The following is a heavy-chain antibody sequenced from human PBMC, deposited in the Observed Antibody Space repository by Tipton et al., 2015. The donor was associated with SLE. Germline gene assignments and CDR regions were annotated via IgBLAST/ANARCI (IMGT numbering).Heavy chain of an antibody. D-gene: IGHD4-23*01. Sequence: QVQLVQSGAEVKKPGSSVKVSCKASGGTFSSYAISWVRQAPGQGLERMGGIIPIFGTANYAQKFRGRITMTRDTSTSTVYVEVSSLRSDDTAMYYCTREFHGGGHDYWGQGTLVTVSS. V-gene: IGHV1-69*06. J-gene: IGHJ4*02. CDR1: GGTFSSYA. CDR2: IIPIFGTA. CDR3: TREFHGGGHDY.